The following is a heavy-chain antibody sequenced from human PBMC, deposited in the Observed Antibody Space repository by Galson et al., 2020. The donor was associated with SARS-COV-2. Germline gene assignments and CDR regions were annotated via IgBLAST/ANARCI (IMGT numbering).Heavy chain of an antibody. CDR3: ARGGRGYYDSSGYQSAFDI. J-gene: IGHJ3*02. Sequence: GGSLRLSCAASGFTFSSYDMHWVRQATGKGLEWVSAIGTAGDPYYPGSVKGRFTISRENAKNSLYLQMNSLRAGDTAVYYCARGGRGYYDSSGYQSAFDIWGQGTMVTVSS. V-gene: IGHV3-13*05. CDR2: IGTAGDP. D-gene: IGHD3-22*01. CDR1: GFTFSSYD.